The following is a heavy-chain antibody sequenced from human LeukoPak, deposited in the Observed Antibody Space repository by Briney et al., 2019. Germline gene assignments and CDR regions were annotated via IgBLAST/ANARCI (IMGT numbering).Heavy chain of an antibody. J-gene: IGHJ3*02. D-gene: IGHD1-14*01. CDR1: GFAFSSHT. CDR3: ARKPITGTTLGPFDM. Sequence: GGSLRLSCAASGFAFSSHTMKWVRQATGKGLEWVSSISSGSTIIYYADSVKGRFTISRDNARNSLYLQMNSLRADDTAVYYCARKPITGTTLGPFDMWGQGTMVTVSS. CDR2: ISSGSTII. V-gene: IGHV3-48*01.